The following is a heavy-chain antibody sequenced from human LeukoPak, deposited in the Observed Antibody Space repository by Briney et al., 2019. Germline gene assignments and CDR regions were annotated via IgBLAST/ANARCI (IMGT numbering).Heavy chain of an antibody. D-gene: IGHD4-23*01. CDR1: GFTFSSYA. CDR2: ISANGVST. V-gene: IGHV3-23*01. Sequence: GGSLRLSCAASGFTFSSYAMNWVRQAPGKGLEWVSGISANGVSTYYADSVKGRFTISRDNSKTTLYLQMNSLRAEDTAVYYCAEGRSAAVTSALNYWGQGTLVTVSS. CDR3: AEGRSAAVTSALNY. J-gene: IGHJ4*02.